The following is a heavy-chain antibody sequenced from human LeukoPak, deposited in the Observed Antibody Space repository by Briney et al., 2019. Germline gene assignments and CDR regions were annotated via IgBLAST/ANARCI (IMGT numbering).Heavy chain of an antibody. CDR2: VWYDGSNK. Sequence: GGSLRLSCAASGFTFSSYSMNWVRQAPGKGLEWVAVVWYDGSNKYYADSVKGRFTISRDNSKNTLYLQMNSLRAEDTAVYYCARVIAAAGRPNWYFDLWGRGTLVTVSS. V-gene: IGHV3-33*08. J-gene: IGHJ2*01. CDR3: ARVIAAAGRPNWYFDL. CDR1: GFTFSSYS. D-gene: IGHD6-13*01.